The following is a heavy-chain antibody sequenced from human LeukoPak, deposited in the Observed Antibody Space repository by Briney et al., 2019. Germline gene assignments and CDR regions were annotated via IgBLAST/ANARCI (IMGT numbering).Heavy chain of an antibody. V-gene: IGHV1-3*01. J-gene: IGHJ6*02. CDR3: ATTNKPLIVAYYYYGMDV. Sequence: GASVTVSCKASGYTFTSYAMHWVRQAPGQRLEWMGWINAGNGNTKYSQKFQGRVTITRDTSASTAYMELSSLRSEDTAVYYCATTNKPLIVAYYYYGMDVWGQGTTVTVSS. CDR1: GYTFTSYA. CDR2: INAGNGNT. D-gene: IGHD5-24*01.